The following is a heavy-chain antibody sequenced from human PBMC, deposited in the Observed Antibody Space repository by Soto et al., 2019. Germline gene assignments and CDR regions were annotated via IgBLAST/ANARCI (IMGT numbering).Heavy chain of an antibody. D-gene: IGHD6-19*01. CDR2: IYSDGST. J-gene: IGHJ6*02. CDR1: GFTVRSNY. V-gene: IGHV3-66*01. CDR3: VREAVAGPRADYNYGMDV. Sequence: EVQLVESGGGLVQPGGSLRLSCAASGFTVRSNYMNWVRQAPGKGLEWVSVIYSDGSTYYADSVKGRFTISRDNSKNTLYLQMNSLRAEDTAVYYCVREAVAGPRADYNYGMDVWGQGTTVTVSS.